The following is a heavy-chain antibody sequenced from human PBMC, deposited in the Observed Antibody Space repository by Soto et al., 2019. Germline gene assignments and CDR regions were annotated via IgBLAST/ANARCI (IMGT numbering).Heavy chain of an antibody. Sequence: GPSVKVSCKASGGTFSSYAISWVRQAPGQGLEWMGGIIPIFGTANYAQKFQGRVTITADESTSTAYMELSSLRSEDTAVYYCAREGASSCSSTSCRYRFDPWGQGTLVTVSS. CDR1: GGTFSSYA. D-gene: IGHD2-2*01. J-gene: IGHJ5*02. V-gene: IGHV1-69*13. CDR2: IIPIFGTA. CDR3: AREGASSCSSTSCRYRFDP.